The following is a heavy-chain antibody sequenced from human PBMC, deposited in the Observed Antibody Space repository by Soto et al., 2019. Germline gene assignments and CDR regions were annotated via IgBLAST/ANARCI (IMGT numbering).Heavy chain of an antibody. J-gene: IGHJ6*02. CDR2: IIPIFGTA. V-gene: IGHV1-69*13. CDR3: AKRDCTAMVPSGMDV. CDR1: GGTFSSYA. Sequence: GASVKVSCKASGGTFSSYAISWVRQAPGQGLEWMGGIIPIFGTANYAQKFQGRVTITADESTSTAYMELSSLRSEDTAVYYCAKRDCTAMVPSGMDVWGQGTTVTVSS. D-gene: IGHD5-18*01.